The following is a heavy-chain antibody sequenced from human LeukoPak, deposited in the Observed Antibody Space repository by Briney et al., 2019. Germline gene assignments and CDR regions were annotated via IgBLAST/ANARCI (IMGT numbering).Heavy chain of an antibody. CDR2: IYFSGST. V-gene: IGHV4-39*01. J-gene: IGHJ4*02. CDR1: GGSINTNTYY. D-gene: IGHD3-3*01. Sequence: PSETLSLTCTVSGGSINTNTYYWGWVRQPPGKGLEWVGSIYFSGSTYYNPSLKSRVTISVDTSKNQFSLKLSSVTAADTAVYYCARPNFWSGFDYWGQGTLVTVSS. CDR3: ARPNFWSGFDY.